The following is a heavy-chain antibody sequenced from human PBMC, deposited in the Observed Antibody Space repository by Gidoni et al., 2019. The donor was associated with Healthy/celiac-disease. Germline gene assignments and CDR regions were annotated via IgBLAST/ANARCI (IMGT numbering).Heavy chain of an antibody. Sequence: QVQLVESGGGVVQPGRSLRLSCAAAGFTFSSYGMHWVRQAPGKGLEWVAVIWYDGSNKYYADSVKGRFTISRDNSKNTLYLQMNSLRAEDTAVYYCARGWEYWNTFWSGYYDAFDIWGQGTMVTVSS. D-gene: IGHD3-3*01. J-gene: IGHJ3*02. CDR1: GFTFSSYG. V-gene: IGHV3-33*01. CDR3: ARGWEYWNTFWSGYYDAFDI. CDR2: IWYDGSNK.